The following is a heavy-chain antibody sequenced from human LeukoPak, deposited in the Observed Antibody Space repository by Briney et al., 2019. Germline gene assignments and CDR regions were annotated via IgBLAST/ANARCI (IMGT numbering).Heavy chain of an antibody. D-gene: IGHD5-18*01. CDR2: ISGSGGST. J-gene: IGHJ4*02. Sequence: GGSLRLSCAASGFTFSSYAMSWVRQAPGKGLEWVSAISGSGGSTYYADSVKGRFTISRDNSKNTLYLQMNSLRAVDTAVYYCATHSYGAPFDYWGQGTLVTVSS. V-gene: IGHV3-23*01. CDR3: ATHSYGAPFDY. CDR1: GFTFSSYA.